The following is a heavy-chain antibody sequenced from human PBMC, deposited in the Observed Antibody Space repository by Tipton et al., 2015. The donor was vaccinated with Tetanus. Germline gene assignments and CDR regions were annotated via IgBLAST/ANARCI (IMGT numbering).Heavy chain of an antibody. CDR3: VRDGGSSGWLAY. CDR1: GFTFNNAW. V-gene: IGHV3-53*01. Sequence: SLRLSCAASGFTFNNAWMSWVRQAPGKGLGWVSIIYSGGRTYYADSVKGRFSISRDNAKNTLYLQMNSLRVEDTAVYYCVRDGGSSGWLAYWGQGTLVTVSS. CDR2: IYSGGRT. J-gene: IGHJ4*02. D-gene: IGHD6-19*01.